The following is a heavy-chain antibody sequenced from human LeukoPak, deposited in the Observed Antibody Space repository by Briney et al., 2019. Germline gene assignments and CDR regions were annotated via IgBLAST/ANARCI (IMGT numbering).Heavy chain of an antibody. CDR3: ARGPPRVGAITEGDY. V-gene: IGHV5-51*01. CDR1: GYTFTNYW. Sequence: GESLKISCKAFGYTFTNYWIAWVRQMPGKGLEWMGIIYPGDSDAKYTRYSPSFQGQVTISADKSINTAYLQWSSLKASDTAMYYCARGPPRVGAITEGDYWGQGTLVTVSS. CDR2: IYPGDSDAKYT. D-gene: IGHD1-26*01. J-gene: IGHJ4*02.